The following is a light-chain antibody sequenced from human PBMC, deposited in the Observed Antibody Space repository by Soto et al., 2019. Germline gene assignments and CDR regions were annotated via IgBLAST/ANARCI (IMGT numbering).Light chain of an antibody. CDR3: QQYNSYQWT. Sequence: DIQMTQSPSTLSASVGDRVTITCRASQSISSWLAWYQQKPGKAPKLLIYDASSLESGVPSRFSGSGSGTEFPLTISSLQPDDVATYYCQQYNSYQWTFGQGTKVEIK. V-gene: IGKV1-5*01. CDR2: DAS. J-gene: IGKJ1*01. CDR1: QSISSW.